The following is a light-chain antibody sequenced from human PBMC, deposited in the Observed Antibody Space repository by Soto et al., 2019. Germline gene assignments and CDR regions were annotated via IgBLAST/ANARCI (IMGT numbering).Light chain of an antibody. J-gene: IGLJ3*02. CDR3: QSYDATKQV. CDR2: EDN. V-gene: IGLV6-57*01. CDR1: SGSIASNY. Sequence: NFMLTQPHSVSESPGKTVIISCTRSSGSIASNYVQWYQQRPGSSPTTVIYEDNQSPSGVPERFSGSIDSSSNSASLTISGLDTEDEADYYCQSYDATKQVFGGGTKLTVL.